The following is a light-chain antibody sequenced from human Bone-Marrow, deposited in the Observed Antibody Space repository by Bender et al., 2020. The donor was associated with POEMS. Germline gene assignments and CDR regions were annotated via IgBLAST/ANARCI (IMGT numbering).Light chain of an antibody. V-gene: IGLV1-47*01. CDR3: ASWHDSLNAWV. CDR2: KKD. CDR1: SSNIGSNY. J-gene: IGLJ3*02. Sequence: QSVLTQPPSVSGTPGQRVTISCSGSSSNIGSNYVYWYQQFPGTAPKLLIFKKDKRPSGVPDRFPGSKSGTSASLVISGVRSDDEADYYCASWHDSLNAWVFGGGTKVTVL.